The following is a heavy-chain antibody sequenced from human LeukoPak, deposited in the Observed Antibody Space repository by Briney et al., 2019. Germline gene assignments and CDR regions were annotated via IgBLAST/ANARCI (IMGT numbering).Heavy chain of an antibody. V-gene: IGHV4-61*01. CDR1: GGSFSSGSYY. J-gene: IGHJ4*02. CDR2: IYYSGST. Sequence: SETLSLTCTVSGGSFSSGSYYWSWIRQPPGKGLEWIGYIYYSGSTNYNPSLKSRVTISVDTSKNQFSLKLSSVTAADTAVYYCAIRESYYRHFDYWGQGTLVTVSS. CDR3: AIRESYYRHFDY. D-gene: IGHD3-10*01.